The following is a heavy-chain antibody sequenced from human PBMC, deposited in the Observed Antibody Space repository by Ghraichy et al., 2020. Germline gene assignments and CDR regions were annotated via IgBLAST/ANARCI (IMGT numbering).Heavy chain of an antibody. CDR3: ARRDPSSSWYLNYYYYYMDV. Sequence: SETLSLTCAVYGGSFSGYYWSWIRQPPGKGLEWIGEINHSGSTNYNPSLKSRVTISVDTSKNQFSLKLSSVTAADTAVYYCARRDPSSSWYLNYYYYYMDVWGKGTTVTVSS. J-gene: IGHJ6*03. V-gene: IGHV4-34*01. CDR1: GGSFSGYY. D-gene: IGHD6-13*01. CDR2: INHSGST.